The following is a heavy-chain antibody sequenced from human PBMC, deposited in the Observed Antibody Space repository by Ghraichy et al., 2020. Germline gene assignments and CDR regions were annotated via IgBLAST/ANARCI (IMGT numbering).Heavy chain of an antibody. V-gene: IGHV3-7*01. D-gene: IGHD3-16*01. CDR3: AMWGGGGFDY. CDR2: IKQDGSGK. Sequence: GGSLRLSCAASGFTFSRYWMSWVRQAPGKGLEWVANIKQDGSGKYYVDSVKGRFTISRDNAKNSLYLQMNSLSAEDTAVYYCAMWGGGGFDYWGQGTLVTVSS. CDR1: GFTFSRYW. J-gene: IGHJ4*02.